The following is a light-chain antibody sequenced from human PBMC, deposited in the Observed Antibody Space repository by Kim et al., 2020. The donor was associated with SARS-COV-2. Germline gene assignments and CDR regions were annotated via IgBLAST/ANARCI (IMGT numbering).Light chain of an antibody. CDR3: LLFYGGVRV. V-gene: IGLV7-46*01. Sequence: PGGTVTLTCGSSTGAVTSGHFPYWFQQKPGQAPGTLIYDIDKKLSCTPARFSGSLLGGKAALTLWGAQPDDEADYYCLLFYGGVRVFGGGTQLTVL. J-gene: IGLJ2*01. CDR1: TGAVTSGHF. CDR2: DID.